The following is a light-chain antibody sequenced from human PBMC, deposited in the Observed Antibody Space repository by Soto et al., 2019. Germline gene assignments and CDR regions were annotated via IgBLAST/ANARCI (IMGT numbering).Light chain of an antibody. Sequence: QSVLTQPPSVSGVPGQRVTISCTGNNSNLGAGYDVHWYQQLPGAAPKLVVFGNRNRPSGVPERFSGSKSGSTASLTISGLQAEDEADYYCSLYISGSTYVFGTGTKLTVL. CDR3: SLYISGSTYV. CDR2: GNR. CDR1: NSNLGAGYD. V-gene: IGLV1-40*01. J-gene: IGLJ1*01.